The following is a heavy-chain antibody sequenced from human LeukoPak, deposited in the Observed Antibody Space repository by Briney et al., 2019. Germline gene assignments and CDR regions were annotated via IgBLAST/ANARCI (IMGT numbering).Heavy chain of an antibody. CDR2: IWYDGSNK. J-gene: IGHJ4*02. Sequence: PGGSLRLSCAASGFTFSSYGMHWVRQAPGKGLEWVAVIWYDGSNKYYADSVKGRFTISRDNSKNTLYLQMNSLRVEDTAVYYCARDSSSSSPFDSWGQGTLVTVPS. V-gene: IGHV3-33*01. CDR1: GFTFSSYG. CDR3: ARDSSSSSPFDS. D-gene: IGHD6-6*01.